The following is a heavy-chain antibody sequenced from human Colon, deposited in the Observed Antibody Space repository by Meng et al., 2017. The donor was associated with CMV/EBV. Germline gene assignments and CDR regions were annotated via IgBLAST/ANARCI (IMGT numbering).Heavy chain of an antibody. CDR2: IGRGSGA. J-gene: IGHJ4*02. Sequence: EVGVLGLGGGLVQPGGSMRLSCAAAGFTFTSYDMSWVRQAPGKGLEWVSTIGRGSGANYADSVKGRFTMSRDNSKNTVYLEMNNLRAEDTAIYYCARDRWFTFWGQGVLVTVSS. CDR1: GFTFTSYD. CDR3: ARDRWFTF. D-gene: IGHD2-15*01. V-gene: IGHV3-23*01.